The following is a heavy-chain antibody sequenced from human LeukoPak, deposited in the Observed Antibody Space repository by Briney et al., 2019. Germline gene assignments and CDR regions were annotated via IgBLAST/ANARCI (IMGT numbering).Heavy chain of an antibody. CDR1: GFTFSSYS. V-gene: IGHV3-21*01. CDR2: MGSSGTNG. D-gene: IGHD3-3*02. J-gene: IGHJ3*02. Sequence: GGSLRPSCAGSGFTFSSYSMNWVRQAPGKGLEWVSSMGSSGTNGYYADSVKGRFIIFRDNAKNSLFLQMNGLRAEDSALYYCVRELGAPAAGAFDIWGQGTLVTVSS. CDR3: VRELGAPAAGAFDI.